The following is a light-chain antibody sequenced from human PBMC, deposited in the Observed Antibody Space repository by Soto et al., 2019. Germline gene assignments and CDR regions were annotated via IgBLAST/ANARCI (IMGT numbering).Light chain of an antibody. CDR3: QQYGSSPRT. J-gene: IGKJ1*01. Sequence: EIVLTQSPATLSLSPGERATLSCRASQSVSSYLAWYQQKPGQAPTLLIYDAPNRATGIPARFSGSGSGTDFTLTISRLELEDFAVYYRQQYGSSPRTFGQGTNVDIK. V-gene: IGKV3-20*01. CDR2: DAP. CDR1: QSVSSY.